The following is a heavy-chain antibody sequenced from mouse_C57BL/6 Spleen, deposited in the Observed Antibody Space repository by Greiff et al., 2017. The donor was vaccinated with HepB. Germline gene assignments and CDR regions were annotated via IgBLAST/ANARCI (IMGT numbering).Heavy chain of an antibody. CDR3: LLRSFDY. V-gene: IGHV14-4*01. CDR1: GFNIKDDY. J-gene: IGHJ2*01. D-gene: IGHD1-1*01. Sequence: VQLKQSGAELVRPGASVKLSCTASGFNIKDDYMHWVKQRPEQGLEWIGWIDPENGDTEYASKFQGKATITADTSSNTAYLQLSSLTSEDTAVYYCLLRSFDYWGQGTTLTVSS. CDR2: IDPENGDT.